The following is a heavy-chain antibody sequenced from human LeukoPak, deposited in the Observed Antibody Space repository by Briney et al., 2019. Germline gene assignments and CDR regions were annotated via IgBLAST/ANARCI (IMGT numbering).Heavy chain of an antibody. D-gene: IGHD4-23*01. CDR3: ARGLDYGGNSNAFDI. CDR1: GGSISSGSFY. J-gene: IGHJ3*02. Sequence: SETLSLTCTVSGGSISSGSFYWSWIRQPAGKGLEWIGRIYTSGNTNYNPSLKSRVTISVDTSKNQLSLKLSSVTAADTAVYYCARGLDYGGNSNAFDIWGQGTMVTVSS. CDR2: IYTSGNT. V-gene: IGHV4-61*02.